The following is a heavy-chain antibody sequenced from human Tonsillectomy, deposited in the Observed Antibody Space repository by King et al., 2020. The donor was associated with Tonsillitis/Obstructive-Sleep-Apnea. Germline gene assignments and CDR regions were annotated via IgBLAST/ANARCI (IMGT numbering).Heavy chain of an antibody. CDR1: GFTFRSYW. J-gene: IGHJ4*02. Sequence: VQLVESGGGLVQPGGSLRLSCAASGFTFRSYWMTWVRQAPGKGLEWVANITYDGREKYYVDSVKGRFTIFRDNAKSSLYLQMNSLRAEDTAVYYCARDHIFDYWGQGTLVTVSS. CDR2: ITYDGREK. CDR3: ARDHIFDY. V-gene: IGHV3-7*04.